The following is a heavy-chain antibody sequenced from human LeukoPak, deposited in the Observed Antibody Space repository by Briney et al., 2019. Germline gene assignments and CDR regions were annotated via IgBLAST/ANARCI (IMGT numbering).Heavy chain of an antibody. J-gene: IGHJ4*02. CDR2: IYHGGST. CDR3: ASFILWIDY. V-gene: IGHV4-30-2*01. CDR1: GGSISSGGYS. Sequence: SETLSLTCAVSGGSISSGGYSWSWIRQPPGKGLEWIGYIYHGGSTYYNPSLKSRVTISVDRSKNQFSLKLSSVTAADTAVYYCASFILWIDYWGQGTLVTVSS. D-gene: IGHD2-21*01.